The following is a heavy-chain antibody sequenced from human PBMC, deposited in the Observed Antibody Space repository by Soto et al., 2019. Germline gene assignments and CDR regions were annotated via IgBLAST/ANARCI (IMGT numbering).Heavy chain of an antibody. CDR1: GFTFSEYG. Sequence: QVQLVESGGGVVQPGGSLRLNCAASGFTFSEYGIHWVRQAPGKGLEWVAITSYDGRHTSYVDSVKGRFTISRDNSGNTAFLEMNRLRVEDTAVYYCANTRNSVINYNYYDNMDVWGQGTTVTVSS. V-gene: IGHV3-30*18. CDR2: TSYDGRHT. CDR3: ANTRNSVINYNYYDNMDV. D-gene: IGHD3-10*01. J-gene: IGHJ6*02.